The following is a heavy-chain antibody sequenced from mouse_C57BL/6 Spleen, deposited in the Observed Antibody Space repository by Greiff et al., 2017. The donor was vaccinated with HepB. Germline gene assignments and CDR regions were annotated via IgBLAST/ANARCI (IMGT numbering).Heavy chain of an antibody. CDR1: GYTFTSYG. J-gene: IGHJ4*01. D-gene: IGHD2-1*01. V-gene: IGHV1-81*01. Sequence: VQLQQSGAELARPGASVKLSCKASGYTFTSYGISWVKQRTGQGLEWIGEIYPRSGNTYYNEKFKGKATLTADKSSSTAYMELRSLTSEDSAVYFCARGGGIYYVNSLYARDYWGQGTSVTVSS. CDR2: IYPRSGNT. CDR3: ARGGGIYYVNSLYARDY.